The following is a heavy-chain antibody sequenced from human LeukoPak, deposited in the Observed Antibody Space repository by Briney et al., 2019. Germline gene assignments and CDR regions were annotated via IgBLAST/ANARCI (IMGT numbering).Heavy chain of an antibody. J-gene: IGHJ4*02. CDR3: ASSYSSSWPDIDY. V-gene: IGHV3-66*01. D-gene: IGHD6-13*01. CDR2: MYSGGST. CDR1: GFTVSSHY. Sequence: PGGSLRLSCAASGFTVSSHYMSWVRQAPGKGLEWVSVMYSGGSTYYADSVKGRFIISRDNSKNTLYLQMNSLRAEDTAVYYCASSYSSSWPDIDYWGQGTLVTVSS.